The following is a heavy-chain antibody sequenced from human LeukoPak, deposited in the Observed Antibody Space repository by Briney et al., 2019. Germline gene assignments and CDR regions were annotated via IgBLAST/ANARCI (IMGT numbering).Heavy chain of an antibody. D-gene: IGHD2-15*01. J-gene: IGHJ4*02. V-gene: IGHV3-7*01. Sequence: GGSLRLSCVASGFTFSCYCMSWVRQAPGKGLEWVANIKQDGSEKYYVDSVEGRFTISRDNAKNSLYLQMNSLRAEDTAVYFCARGFCSGGSCSKYDYWGQGTLVTVSS. CDR3: ARGFCSGGSCSKYDY. CDR2: IKQDGSEK. CDR1: GFTFSCYC.